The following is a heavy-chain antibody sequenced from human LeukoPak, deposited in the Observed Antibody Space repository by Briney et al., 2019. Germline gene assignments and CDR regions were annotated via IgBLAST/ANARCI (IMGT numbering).Heavy chain of an antibody. CDR3: AKGPLPRIDY. J-gene: IGHJ4*02. V-gene: IGHV3-23*01. CDR1: GFTFSSYA. Sequence: GGSLRLSCAASGFTFSSYAMNWVRQAPGKGLEWVSAINSNGGSTYYADSVKGRFTISRDNSKNTLYLQMNSLRAEDTAVYYCAKGPLPRIDYWGQGTLVTVSS. CDR2: INSNGGST.